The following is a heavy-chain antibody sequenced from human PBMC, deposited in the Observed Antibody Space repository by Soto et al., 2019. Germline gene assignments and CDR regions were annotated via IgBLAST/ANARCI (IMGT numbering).Heavy chain of an antibody. CDR1: GGTFSSYA. CDR3: AREDRIAAAGANYFDY. V-gene: IGHV1-69*13. J-gene: IGHJ4*02. D-gene: IGHD6-13*01. CDR2: IIPIFGTA. Sequence: ASVKVSCKASGGTFSSYAISWVRQAPGQGLEWMGGIIPIFGTANYAQKFQGRVTITADESTSTAYMELSSLTSEDTAVYYCAREDRIAAAGANYFDYWGQGTLVTVSS.